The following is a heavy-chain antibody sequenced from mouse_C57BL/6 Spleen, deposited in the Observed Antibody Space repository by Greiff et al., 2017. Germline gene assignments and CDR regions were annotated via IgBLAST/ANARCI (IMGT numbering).Heavy chain of an antibody. Sequence: VKLQESGAELVRPGASVTLSCKASGYTFTDYEMHWVKQTPVHGLEWIGAIDPETGGTAYNQKFKGKAILTADKSSSTAYMELRSLTSEDSAVYYCTRGWLPGAMDYWGQGTSVTVSS. CDR3: TRGWLPGAMDY. V-gene: IGHV1-15*01. J-gene: IGHJ4*01. CDR2: IDPETGGT. CDR1: GYTFTDYE. D-gene: IGHD2-3*01.